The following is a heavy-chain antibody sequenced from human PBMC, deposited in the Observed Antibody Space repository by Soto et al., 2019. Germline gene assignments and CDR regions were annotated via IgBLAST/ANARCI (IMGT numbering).Heavy chain of an antibody. V-gene: IGHV1-2*04. J-gene: IGHJ5*02. D-gene: IGHD2-15*01. Sequence: ASVKVSCKASGYTFTGYYMHWVRQAPGQGLEWMGWINPNSGGTNYAQKFQGWVTMTRDTSISTAYMELSRLRSDDTAVYYCARDYCSGGSCYSFDPWGQGTLVTAPQ. CDR2: INPNSGGT. CDR1: GYTFTGYY. CDR3: ARDYCSGGSCYSFDP.